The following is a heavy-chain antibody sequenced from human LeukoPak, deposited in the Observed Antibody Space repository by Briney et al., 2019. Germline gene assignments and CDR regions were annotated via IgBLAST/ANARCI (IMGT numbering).Heavy chain of an antibody. J-gene: IGHJ6*02. D-gene: IGHD3-10*01. V-gene: IGHV3-33*01. CDR3: ARGAPPYYYGSGSYYYYGMDV. CDR2: IWYDGSNK. CDR1: GFTFSSYG. Sequence: PGGSLRLSCAASGFTFSSYGMHWVRQAPGKGLEWVAVIWYDGSNKYYADSVKGRFTISRDNSKNTLYLQMNSLRAEDTAVYYCARGAPPYYYGSGSYYYYGMDVWGQGTTVTVSS.